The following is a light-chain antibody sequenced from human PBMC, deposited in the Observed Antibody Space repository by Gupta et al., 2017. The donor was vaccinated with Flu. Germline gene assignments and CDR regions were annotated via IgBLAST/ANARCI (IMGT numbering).Light chain of an antibody. V-gene: IGLV1-47*01. CDR1: ISNIGSNQ. Sequence: RVPLSWSGSISNIGSNQVNGYQHLPGTATQLLIDKNTQRPSGFPDRFSGSKSCTSASRAIRGLRSDDEADYWGAAWDDRLSGPVFGGGTKLTVL. CDR3: AAWDDRLSGPV. CDR2: KNT. J-gene: IGLJ3*02.